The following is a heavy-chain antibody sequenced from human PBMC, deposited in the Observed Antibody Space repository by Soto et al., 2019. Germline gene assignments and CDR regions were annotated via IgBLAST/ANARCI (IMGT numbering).Heavy chain of an antibody. CDR2: ISSSSSTI. V-gene: IGHV3-48*01. CDR1: AFTFSTYS. Sequence: GESLKISCAASAFTFSTYSMHSVRQAPGKGLEWVSYISSSSSTIYYADSVKGRFTISRDNAENSMYLQMNSLRAEDTAVYYCARGGVRGVINYFDYLGQGTLVPLSS. D-gene: IGHD3-10*01. CDR3: ARGGVRGVINYFDY. J-gene: IGHJ4*02.